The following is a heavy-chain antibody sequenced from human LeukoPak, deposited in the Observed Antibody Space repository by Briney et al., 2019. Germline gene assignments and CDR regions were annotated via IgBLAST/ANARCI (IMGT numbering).Heavy chain of an antibody. CDR2: IRYDGSNK. CDR1: GFTFSSYG. Sequence: PGGSLRLSCAASGFTFSSYGMHWVRQAPGKGLEWVAFIRYDGSNKYYADSVKGRFTISRDNSKNMLYLQMNSLRAEDTAVYYCAKDLGYYDFWSGYYMTVDYWGQGTLVTVSS. D-gene: IGHD3-3*01. J-gene: IGHJ4*02. V-gene: IGHV3-30*02. CDR3: AKDLGYYDFWSGYYMTVDY.